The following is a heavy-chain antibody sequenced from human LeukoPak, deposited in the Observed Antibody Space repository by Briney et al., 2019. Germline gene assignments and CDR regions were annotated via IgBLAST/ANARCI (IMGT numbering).Heavy chain of an antibody. CDR2: ISGGGVTT. V-gene: IGHV3-23*01. CDR3: AGSVPGIRTFDY. CDR1: GFTFSSYS. J-gene: IGHJ4*02. Sequence: GGSLRLSCSASGFTFSSYSINWVRQAPGKGLEWVSIISGGGVTTYYADSVKGRFIISRDNSKNTVYLQMNSLRAEDTAVYYCAGSVPGIRTFDYWGQGTLVTASS. D-gene: IGHD6-19*01.